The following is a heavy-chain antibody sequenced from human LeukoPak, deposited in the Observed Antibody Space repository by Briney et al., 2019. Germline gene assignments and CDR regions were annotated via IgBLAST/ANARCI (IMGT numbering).Heavy chain of an antibody. CDR2: IWYDGSNK. CDR3: ADAPPYYYDSSGFHVGDY. J-gene: IGHJ4*02. V-gene: IGHV3-33*01. Sequence: GRSLRLSCAASGFTFSSYGMHWVRQAPGKGLEWVAVIWYDGSNKYYADSVKGRFTISRDNSKNTLYLQMNSLRAEDTAVYYCADAPPYYYDSSGFHVGDYWGQGTLVTVSS. D-gene: IGHD3-22*01. CDR1: GFTFSSYG.